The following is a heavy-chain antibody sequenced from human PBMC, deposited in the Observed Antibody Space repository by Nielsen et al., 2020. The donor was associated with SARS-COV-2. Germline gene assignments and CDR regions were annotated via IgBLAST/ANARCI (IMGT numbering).Heavy chain of an antibody. J-gene: IGHJ6*02. CDR2: ISSTGTTI. V-gene: IGHV3-11*04. CDR3: ARELSPVEYSSSWYYYYGMDL. D-gene: IGHD6-13*01. CDR1: GFIFSDYY. Sequence: GESLKISCAASGFIFSDYYMGWIRQAPGKGLEWVSYISSTGTTIYYADSVRGRFTISRDNAKNSLYLQMDSLRAEDTAVYYCARELSPVEYSSSWYYYYGMDLWGQGTTVTVSS.